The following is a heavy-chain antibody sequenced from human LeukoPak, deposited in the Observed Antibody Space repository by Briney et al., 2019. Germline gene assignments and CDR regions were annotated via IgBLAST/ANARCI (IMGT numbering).Heavy chain of an antibody. CDR2: INSVGSST. D-gene: IGHD2-15*01. Sequence: PGGSLRLSCAASGFTFSNYWMHWVRQAPGKGLVWVSRINSVGSSTTYADSVKGRFTISRDNAKNTLYLQMNSLRAEDTAVYYCAKQLGYCSDGSCYFPYWGQGTLVTVSS. CDR3: AKQLGYCSDGSCYFPY. J-gene: IGHJ4*02. CDR1: GFTFSNYW. V-gene: IGHV3-74*01.